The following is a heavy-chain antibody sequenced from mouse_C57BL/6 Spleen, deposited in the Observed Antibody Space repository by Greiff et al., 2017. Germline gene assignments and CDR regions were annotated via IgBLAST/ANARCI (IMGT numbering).Heavy chain of an antibody. Sequence: VQLQQSGAELVKPGASVKISCKASGYAFSSYWMNWVKQRPGKGLEWIGQIYPGDGDTNYNGKFKGKATMTADKSSSTAYMQLSSLTSEDSAVYFCARSETGTGFAYWGQGTLVTVSA. CDR1: GYAFSSYW. CDR3: ARSETGTGFAY. J-gene: IGHJ3*01. V-gene: IGHV1-80*01. CDR2: IYPGDGDT. D-gene: IGHD4-1*01.